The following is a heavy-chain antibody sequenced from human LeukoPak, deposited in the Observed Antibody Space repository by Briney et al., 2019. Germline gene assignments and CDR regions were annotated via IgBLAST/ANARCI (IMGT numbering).Heavy chain of an antibody. Sequence: SETMSLTCTVSGGSISSSSYYWGWIRQPPGKGREWIGSIYYSGSTYYNPSLKSRVTISVDTSKNQFSLKLSSVTAADTAVYYCARLRGTMIVVVTPPYYMDVWGKGTTVTVSS. CDR2: IYYSGST. D-gene: IGHD3-22*01. CDR3: ARLRGTMIVVVTPPYYMDV. CDR1: GGSISSSSYY. V-gene: IGHV4-39*01. J-gene: IGHJ6*03.